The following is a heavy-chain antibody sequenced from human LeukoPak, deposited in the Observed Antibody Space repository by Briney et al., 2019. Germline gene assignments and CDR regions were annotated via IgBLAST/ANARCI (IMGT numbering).Heavy chain of an antibody. CDR1: GGSISSYY. D-gene: IGHD6-13*01. Sequence: PSETLSLTCTVSGGSISSYYRSWIRQPPGKGLEWIGYIYYSGSTNYNPSLKSRVTISVDTSKNQFSLKLSSVTAADTAVYYCAGLPQQLVLPYYYYYGMDVWGQGTTVTVSS. CDR3: AGLPQQLVLPYYYYYGMDV. V-gene: IGHV4-59*01. CDR2: IYYSGST. J-gene: IGHJ6*02.